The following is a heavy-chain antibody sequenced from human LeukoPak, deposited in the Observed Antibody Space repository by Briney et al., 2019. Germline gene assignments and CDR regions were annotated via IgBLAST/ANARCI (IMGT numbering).Heavy chain of an antibody. CDR2: TYYRSKWFN. D-gene: IGHD2-2*01. J-gene: IGHJ4*02. V-gene: IGHV6-1*01. CDR3: ARGTRNAFDS. CDR1: GDGVSTNNAAA. Sequence: SQTLSLSCVISGDGVSTNNAAAWNWFRQSPSRGLEWLGRTYYRSKWFNEYAISVKSRMLINADTSRNQFSLQLNSVTPEDTAMYYCARGTRNAFDSWGQGTLVTVSS.